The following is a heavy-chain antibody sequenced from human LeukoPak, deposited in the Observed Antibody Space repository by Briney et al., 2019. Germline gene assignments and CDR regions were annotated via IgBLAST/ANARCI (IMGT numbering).Heavy chain of an antibody. CDR3: AREISMIVNAFDL. Sequence: PGGSLRLSCAASGFTFSNSGMHWVRQAPGKGLEWVSGIWYDGGNEYYADAVKGRFIISRDNSKNTVHLQMNSLRVEDTSVYYCAREISMIVNAFDLWGQGTLVAVSS. D-gene: IGHD2-21*01. CDR1: GFTFSNSG. V-gene: IGHV3-33*01. J-gene: IGHJ3*01. CDR2: IWYDGGNE.